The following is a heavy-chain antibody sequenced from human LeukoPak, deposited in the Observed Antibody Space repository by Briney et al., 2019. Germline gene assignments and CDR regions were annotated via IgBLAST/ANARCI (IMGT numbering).Heavy chain of an antibody. D-gene: IGHD2-15*01. V-gene: IGHV3-15*01. Sequence: KPGGSLRLSCAASGFTFSNAWMSWVRQAPGKGLEWVGRIKSKTDGGTTDYAAPVKGRFTISRDDSKNTLYLQMNSLKTEDTAVYYCTALGYCSGGSCDPWGQGTLVNVSS. CDR2: IKSKTDGGTT. CDR3: TALGYCSGGSCDP. CDR1: GFTFSNAW. J-gene: IGHJ5*02.